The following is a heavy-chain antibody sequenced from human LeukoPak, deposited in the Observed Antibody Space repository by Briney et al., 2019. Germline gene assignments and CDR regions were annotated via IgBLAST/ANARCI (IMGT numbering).Heavy chain of an antibody. D-gene: IGHD2-2*01. J-gene: IGHJ4*02. CDR3: AGSTGPFDY. Sequence: PSETLSLTCAVYGGSLSGYYWSWIRQPPGKGLEWIGEINHSGSTNYNPSLKSRVTISVDTSKNQFSLKLSSVTAADTAVYYCAGSTGPFDYWGQGTLVTVFS. CDR2: INHSGST. V-gene: IGHV4-34*01. CDR1: GGSLSGYY.